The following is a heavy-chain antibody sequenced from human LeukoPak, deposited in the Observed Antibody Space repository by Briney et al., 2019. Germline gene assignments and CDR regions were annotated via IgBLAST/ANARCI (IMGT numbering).Heavy chain of an antibody. CDR1: GFSFSRSA. D-gene: IGHD6-13*01. V-gene: IGHV3-23*01. Sequence: GGSLRLSCAASGFSFSRSAMTWVRQTPGKGLDWVSSISSSGNTYYADSVKGRFTISRDNSKNMLYLQMNSLRAEDTAVYYCVKGRITEDGLDFWGQGTLVTVSS. CDR2: ISSSGNT. J-gene: IGHJ4*02. CDR3: VKGRITEDGLDF.